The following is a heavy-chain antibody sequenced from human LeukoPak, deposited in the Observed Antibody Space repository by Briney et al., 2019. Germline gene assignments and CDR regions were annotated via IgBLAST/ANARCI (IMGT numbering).Heavy chain of an antibody. V-gene: IGHV3-23*01. CDR3: ARDLADAFDI. Sequence: GGSLRLSCAASGFTFSSYAMSWVRQAPGKGLEWVSAISGSGGSTYYADSVKGRFTISRDNAKNSLYLQMNSLRAEDTAVYYCARDLADAFDIWGQGTMVTVSS. CDR2: ISGSGGST. CDR1: GFTFSSYA. J-gene: IGHJ3*02.